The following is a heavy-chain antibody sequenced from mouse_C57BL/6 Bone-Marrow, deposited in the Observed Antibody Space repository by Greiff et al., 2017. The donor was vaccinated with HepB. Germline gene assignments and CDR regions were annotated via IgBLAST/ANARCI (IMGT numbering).Heavy chain of an antibody. D-gene: IGHD2-4*01. V-gene: IGHV1-81*01. Sequence: QVQLKESGAELARPGASVKLSCKASGYTFTSYGISWVKQRTGQGLEWIGEIYPRSGNTYYNEKFKGKATLTADKSSSTAYMELRSLTSEDSAVYFCAHDYPYYAMDYWGQGTSVTVSS. CDR2: IYPRSGNT. CDR3: AHDYPYYAMDY. J-gene: IGHJ4*01. CDR1: GYTFTSYG.